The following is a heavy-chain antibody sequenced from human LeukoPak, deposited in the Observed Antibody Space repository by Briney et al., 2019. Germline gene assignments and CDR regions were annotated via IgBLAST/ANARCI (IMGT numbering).Heavy chain of an antibody. V-gene: IGHV4-39*01. CDR2: IYYSGST. D-gene: IGHD2-2*01. CDR3: ARLDIVVVPAAMRDDAFDI. Sequence: SETLSLTCTVSGGSISNSSYYWGWIRQPPGKGLEWIGSIYYSGSTYYNPSLKSRVTISVDTSKNQFSLKLSSVTAADTAVYYGARLDIVVVPAAMRDDAFDIWGQGTMVTVSS. CDR1: GGSISNSSYY. J-gene: IGHJ3*02.